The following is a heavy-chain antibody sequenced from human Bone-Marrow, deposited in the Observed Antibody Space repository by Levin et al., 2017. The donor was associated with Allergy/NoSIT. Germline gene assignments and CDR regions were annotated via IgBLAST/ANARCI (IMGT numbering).Heavy chain of an antibody. J-gene: IGHJ6*03. CDR3: AKDDFDFWSGYYETHHMDV. Sequence: GESLKISCAASGFTFSSCDMHWVRQAPGKGLEWVAVISYDGNNQYYADSVKGRFTISRDNSKNTLYLQMNSLRTEDTAVYYCAKDDFDFWSGYYETHHMDVWGKGTTVTVSS. CDR2: ISYDGNNQ. V-gene: IGHV3-30*18. CDR1: GFTFSSCD. D-gene: IGHD3-3*01.